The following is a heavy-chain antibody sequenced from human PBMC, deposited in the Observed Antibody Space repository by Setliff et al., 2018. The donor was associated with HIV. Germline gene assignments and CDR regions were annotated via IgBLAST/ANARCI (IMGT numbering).Heavy chain of an antibody. CDR2: ISHTGST. V-gene: IGHV4-59*01. D-gene: IGHD6-13*01. J-gene: IGHJ5*02. Sequence: SETLSLTCSVSNGSINGYYWTWIRQPPGKGLEWIGYISHTGSTNFNPSLKSRVSMSVDLSKNQFSLHLVSVTAADTAVYFCARGGDSSSFRGGRTFDPWGQGTLVTVSS. CDR1: NGSINGYY. CDR3: ARGGDSSSFRGGRTFDP.